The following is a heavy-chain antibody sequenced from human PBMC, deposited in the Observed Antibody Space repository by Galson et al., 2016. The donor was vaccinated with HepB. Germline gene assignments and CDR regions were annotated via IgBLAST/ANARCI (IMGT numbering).Heavy chain of an antibody. CDR1: GFPFTNAW. D-gene: IGHD4-17*01. J-gene: IGHJ4*02. Sequence: LRLSCAASGFPFTNAWMNWVRQAPGKGLEWVGRIKSKRDDGTAVYAAPVEGRFTISRDDSKHTLYLQMNSLKTEDTAVYYCTTPYGDYDFDYWGQGTLVTVSS. CDR3: TTPYGDYDFDY. CDR2: IKSKRDDGTA. V-gene: IGHV3-15*07.